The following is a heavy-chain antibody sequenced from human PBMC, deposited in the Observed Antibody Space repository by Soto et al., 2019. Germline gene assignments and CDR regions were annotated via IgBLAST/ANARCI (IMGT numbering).Heavy chain of an antibody. CDR1: GDTVSSNGIA. V-gene: IGHV6-1*01. D-gene: IGHD6-13*01. CDR2: TYYRSKWYN. J-gene: IGHJ4*02. Sequence: QVQLQPSGPGLETPSKTLSLTCAISGDTVSSNGIAWNWIRHSTSRGFEWLGRTYYRSKWYNDYAVSVKSRLTINPVTSKHKFSLQLQSVNPADAAVYYCARESARQQLADVFDYWGQGTLVTVSS. CDR3: ARESARQQLADVFDY.